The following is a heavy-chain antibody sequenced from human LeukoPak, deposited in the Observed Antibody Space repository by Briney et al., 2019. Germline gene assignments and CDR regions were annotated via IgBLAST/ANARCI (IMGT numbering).Heavy chain of an antibody. CDR1: GFTLSSYW. CDR2: IKQDGSEK. D-gene: IGHD6-13*01. Sequence: GGSLRLSCAASGFTLSSYWMSWVRQAPGKGLEWVANIKQDGSEKYYVDSVKGRFTISRDNAKNSLYLQMNSLRAEGTDVYYCARGWLAAAGYYYFDYWGQGTQVTVSS. J-gene: IGHJ4*02. V-gene: IGHV3-7*02. CDR3: ARGWLAAAGYYYFDY.